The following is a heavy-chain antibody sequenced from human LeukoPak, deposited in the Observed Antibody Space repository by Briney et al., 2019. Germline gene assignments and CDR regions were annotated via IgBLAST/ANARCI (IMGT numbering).Heavy chain of an antibody. CDR2: IYYSGST. CDR3: ARHESIVMVVAARGFDY. V-gene: IGHV4-59*08. Sequence: SETLSLTCTVSGGSISSYYWSWIRQPPGKGLEWIGYIYYSGSTNYNPSLKSRVTISVDTSKNQFSLKLSSVTAADTAVYYCARHESIVMVVAARGFDYWGQGTLVTVSS. D-gene: IGHD2-15*01. CDR1: GGSISSYY. J-gene: IGHJ4*02.